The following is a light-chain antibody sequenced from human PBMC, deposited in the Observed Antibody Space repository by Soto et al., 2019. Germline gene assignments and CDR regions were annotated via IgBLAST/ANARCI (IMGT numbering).Light chain of an antibody. CDR1: QSISSY. Sequence: EIVLTQSPATLSLSPGQRATLSCRASQSISSYLAWYQQKPDQAPRLLIYDASNRATGIPDRFSGSGSGTDFTLTISSLEREDFAVYYCHQRSTWPFTFGPGTKVDIK. CDR2: DAS. V-gene: IGKV3-11*01. CDR3: HQRSTWPFT. J-gene: IGKJ3*01.